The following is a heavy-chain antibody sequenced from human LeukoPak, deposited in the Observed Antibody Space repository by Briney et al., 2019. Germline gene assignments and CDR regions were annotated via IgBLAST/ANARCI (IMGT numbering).Heavy chain of an antibody. CDR1: GFTFSNYW. J-gene: IGHJ4*02. CDR2: INPDGSTI. CDR3: ATAGNYRFDY. V-gene: IGHV3-74*01. Sequence: GGSLRLSCAASGFTFSNYWVHWVRQAPGKGLGWVSRINPDGSTINYADSVKGRFTISRDNAKNTLYLKMNSLRAEDTAVYYCATAGNYRFDYWGQGTLVTVSS. D-gene: IGHD1-7*01.